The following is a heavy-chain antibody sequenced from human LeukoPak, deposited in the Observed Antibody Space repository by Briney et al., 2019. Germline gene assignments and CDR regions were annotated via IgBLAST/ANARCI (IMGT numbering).Heavy chain of an antibody. V-gene: IGHV4-34*01. CDR3: ARIKSQGVVVPLLRSTYYFDY. CDR1: GGTFSDNY. Sequence: SETLSLTCAVYGGTFSDNYWSWIRQSPGKGLEWLGEINHSGITNYNPSLTSRVTISVDTSKNQFSLKLSSVTAADTSVYYCARIKSQGVVVPLLRSTYYFDYWGQGTLVTVSS. D-gene: IGHD2-21*01. CDR2: INHSGIT. J-gene: IGHJ4*02.